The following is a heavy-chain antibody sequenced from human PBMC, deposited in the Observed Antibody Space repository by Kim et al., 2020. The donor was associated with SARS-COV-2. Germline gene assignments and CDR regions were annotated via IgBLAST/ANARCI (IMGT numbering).Heavy chain of an antibody. V-gene: IGHV1-69*05. CDR3: ARGNDDGVVVYALDI. J-gene: IGHJ3*02. CDR1: GYSFSHYE. CDR2: IIPISGTI. D-gene: IGHD2-21*01. Sequence: SVKVSCKASGYSFSHYEFNWVRQAPGQGLEWMGGIIPISGTIHYAQKFQGRVTITTDESTNTVYMELSSLRSEDTALYYCARGNDDGVVVYALDIWGQGTMVIVSS.